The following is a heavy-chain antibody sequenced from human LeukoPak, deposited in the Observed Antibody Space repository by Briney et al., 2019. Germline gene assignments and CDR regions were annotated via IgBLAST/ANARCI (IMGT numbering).Heavy chain of an antibody. CDR3: ARGPRRNYGSGSYDFDY. J-gene: IGHJ4*02. Sequence: ASVKVSCKASGYTFTSYGISWVRQAPGQGLEWMGWISAYNGNTNYAQKLQGRVTMTTDTSTSTAYMELRSLRSDDTAVYYCARGPRRNYGSGSYDFDYWGQGTLVTVSS. CDR1: GYTFTSYG. D-gene: IGHD3-10*01. CDR2: ISAYNGNT. V-gene: IGHV1-18*01.